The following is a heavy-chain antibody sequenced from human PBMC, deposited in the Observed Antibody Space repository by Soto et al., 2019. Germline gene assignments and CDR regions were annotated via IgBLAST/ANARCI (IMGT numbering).Heavy chain of an antibody. CDR3: ASPGVVVVPATLYSYYYGMEV. D-gene: IGHD2-2*01. CDR2: ISYDGSNK. J-gene: IGHJ6*02. Sequence: GSLRLSCAASGFTFSSYGMHWFRQAPGNGLEWVAVISYDGSNKYYADSVKCRFTISRDNSKNTLYLQMNSLRAEDTAVYYCASPGVVVVPATLYSYYYGMEVWGQGTTVTVSS. V-gene: IGHV3-30*03. CDR1: GFTFSSYG.